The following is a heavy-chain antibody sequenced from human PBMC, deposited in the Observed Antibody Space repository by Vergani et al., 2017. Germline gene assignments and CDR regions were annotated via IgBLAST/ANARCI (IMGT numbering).Heavy chain of an antibody. J-gene: IGHJ4*02. CDR2: INHSGST. CDR1: GGSFSGYY. D-gene: IGHD3-22*01. V-gene: IGHV4-34*01. Sequence: QVQLQQWGAGLLKPSETLSLTCAVYGGSFSGYYWSWIRQPPGKGLEWIGEINHSGSTNYNPSLKSRVTIAVDTSKNQFSLKLGSVTAADTAVYYCARGRHFDSSGSSFDYWGQGTLVTVSS. CDR3: ARGRHFDSSGSSFDY.